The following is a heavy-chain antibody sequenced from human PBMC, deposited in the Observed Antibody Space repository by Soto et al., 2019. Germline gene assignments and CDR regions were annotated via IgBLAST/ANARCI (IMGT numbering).Heavy chain of an antibody. V-gene: IGHV4-31*03. CDR2: IYYGATT. D-gene: IGHD1-7*01. CDR3: ARRAGTTYSVDN. J-gene: IGHJ4*02. Sequence: QVQLQESGPGLVKPSQTLSLTCTVSGGSISSGNYYWSCIRQHPGKALEWIGYIYYGATTSYNTSLMNRITIPLSRFTDPFSLNLSSVTATETAVYSCARRAGTTYSVDNCGQGTVVTVSS. CDR1: GGSISSGNYY.